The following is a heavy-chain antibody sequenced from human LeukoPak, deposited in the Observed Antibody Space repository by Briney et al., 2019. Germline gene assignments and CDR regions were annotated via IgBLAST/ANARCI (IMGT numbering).Heavy chain of an antibody. J-gene: IGHJ4*02. CDR1: GFTVSSNY. Sequence: GGSLRLSCAASGFTVSSNYMSWVRQAPGKGLEWVSVIYSGGSTYYADSVKGRFTISRDNSKNTLYLQMNSLRAEDTAAYYCAAGGEMATLGLDYWGQGTLVTVSS. D-gene: IGHD3-16*01. CDR2: IYSGGST. CDR3: AAGGEMATLGLDY. V-gene: IGHV3-53*01.